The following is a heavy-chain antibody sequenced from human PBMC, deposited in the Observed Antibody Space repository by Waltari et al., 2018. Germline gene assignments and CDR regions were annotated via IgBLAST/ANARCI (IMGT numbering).Heavy chain of an antibody. CDR2: ISSLSKYT. V-gene: IGHV3-21*01. CDR1: GFTFGSVG. D-gene: IGHD6-13*01. Sequence: EVRLVESGGGLVKPGGSLRLSCAASGFTFGSVGMNWVRQAPGKGLEWVSSISSLSKYTYYADSVKGRFTISRDNAKNSLYLQMNSLRAEDTAVYFCARDGISSTQSGYFDYWGQGVLVTVSS. CDR3: ARDGISSTQSGYFDY. J-gene: IGHJ4*02.